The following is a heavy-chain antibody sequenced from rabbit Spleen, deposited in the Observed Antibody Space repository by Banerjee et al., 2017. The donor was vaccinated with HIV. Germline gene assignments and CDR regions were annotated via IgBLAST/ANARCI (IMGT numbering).Heavy chain of an antibody. CDR3: TRDDGSGHYIDGYFNL. CDR1: GFSFSNKAV. V-gene: IGHV1S45*01. CDR2: INAVTGKA. J-gene: IGHJ4*01. Sequence: QERLVESGGGLVKPEGSLKLSCTASGFSFSNKAVMCWVRQAPGKGLEWIACINAVTGKAVYASWAKGRFTFSKTSSTTVTLQMTSLTAADTATYFCTRDDGSGHYIDGYFNLWGPGTLVTV. D-gene: IGHD1-1*01.